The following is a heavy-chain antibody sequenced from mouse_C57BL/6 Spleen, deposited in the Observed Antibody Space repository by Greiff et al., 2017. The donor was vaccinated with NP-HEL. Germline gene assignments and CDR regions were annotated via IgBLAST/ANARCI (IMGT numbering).Heavy chain of an antibody. V-gene: IGHV14-4*01. CDR1: GFNIKDDY. CDR3: TTGGVPWYFDV. J-gene: IGHJ1*03. CDR2: IDPENGDT. Sequence: VQLQQSGAELVRPGASVKLSCTASGFNIKDDYMHWVKQRPEQGLEWIGWIDPENGDTEYASKFQGKATITADTSSNTAYLQLSSLTSEDTAVYYCTTGGVPWYFDVWGTGTTVTVSS.